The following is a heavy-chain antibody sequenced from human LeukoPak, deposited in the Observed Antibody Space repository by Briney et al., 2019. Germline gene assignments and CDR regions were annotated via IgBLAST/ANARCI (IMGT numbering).Heavy chain of an antibody. V-gene: IGHV3-30*14. CDR2: ISYDGSNK. CDR3: ARDSVYSH. D-gene: IGHD3-16*02. J-gene: IGHJ4*02. CDR1: GFTFSSYA. Sequence: GRSLRLSCAASGFTFSSYAMHWVRQAPGKGLEWVAVISYDGSNKYYADSVKGRFTISRDNSKNTLYLQMNSLRAVDTAVYYCARDSVYSHWGQGTLVTVSS.